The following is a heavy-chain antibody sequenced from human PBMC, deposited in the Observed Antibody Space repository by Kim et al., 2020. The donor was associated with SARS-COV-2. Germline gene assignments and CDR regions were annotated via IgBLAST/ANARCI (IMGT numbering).Heavy chain of an antibody. J-gene: IGHJ4*02. D-gene: IGHD1-1*01. V-gene: IGHV3-30*07. Sequence: DSVKGRFTISRDNSKNTLYLQLNSLRAEDTAVYYCARGPRGTTGTYYFDYWGQGTLVTVSS. CDR3: ARGPRGTTGTYYFDY.